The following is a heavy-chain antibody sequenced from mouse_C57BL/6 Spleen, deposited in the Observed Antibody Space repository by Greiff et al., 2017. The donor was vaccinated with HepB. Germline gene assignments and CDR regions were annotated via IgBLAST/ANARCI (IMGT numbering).Heavy chain of an antibody. CDR3: ARREGITTEVEDY. J-gene: IGHJ2*01. CDR1: GYTFTSYW. Sequence: VQLQQPGAELVKPGASVKISCKASGYTFTSYWITWVKQRPGQGLEWIGDIYPGSGSTNYNEKFKSKATLTVDTSSSTAYMQLSSLTSEYSAVYYCARREGITTEVEDYWGQGTTLTVSS. D-gene: IGHD1-2*01. CDR2: IYPGSGST. V-gene: IGHV1-55*01.